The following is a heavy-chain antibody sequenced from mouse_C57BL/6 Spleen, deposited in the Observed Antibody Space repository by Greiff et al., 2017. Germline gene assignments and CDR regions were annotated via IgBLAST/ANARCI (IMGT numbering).Heavy chain of an antibody. CDR3: ARGGYDYEGYCDV. J-gene: IGHJ1*03. Sequence: EVQLVESGGDLVKPGGSLKLSCAASGFTFSSYGMSWVRQTPDKRLEWVATISSGGSYTYYPDSVKGRFTISRDNAKNTLYLQMSSLKSEDTAMYYCARGGYDYEGYCDVWGTGTTVTVSS. CDR1: GFTFSSYG. V-gene: IGHV5-6*01. D-gene: IGHD2-4*01. CDR2: ISSGGSYT.